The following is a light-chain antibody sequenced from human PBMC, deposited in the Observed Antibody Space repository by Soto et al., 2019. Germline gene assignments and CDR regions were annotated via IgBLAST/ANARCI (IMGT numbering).Light chain of an antibody. CDR1: SGHSSYA. J-gene: IGLJ2*01. CDR2: LNSDGSH. CDR3: QTWGTGVHVV. V-gene: IGLV4-69*01. Sequence: QLVLTQSPSASASLGASVKLTCTLSSGHSSYAIAWHQQQPEKGPRHLMRLNSDGSHSKGDGIPDRFSASSSGAERYLTISSLQSEDEADYYCQTWGTGVHVVFGGGTKVTVL.